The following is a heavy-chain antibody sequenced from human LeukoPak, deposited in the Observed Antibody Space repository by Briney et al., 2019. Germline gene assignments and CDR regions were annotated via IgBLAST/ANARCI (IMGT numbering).Heavy chain of an antibody. CDR1: GFTFSSYS. CDR2: ISSSSSYI. J-gene: IGHJ5*02. CDR3: ARDSTVAFGFDP. Sequence: GGSLRLSCAASGFTFSSYSMNWVRQAPGKGLEWVSSISSSSSYIYYADSVKGRFTISRDNAKNSLYLQMNSLRAEDTAVYYCARDSTVAFGFDPWGQGTLVTVSS. D-gene: IGHD3-3*02. V-gene: IGHV3-21*01.